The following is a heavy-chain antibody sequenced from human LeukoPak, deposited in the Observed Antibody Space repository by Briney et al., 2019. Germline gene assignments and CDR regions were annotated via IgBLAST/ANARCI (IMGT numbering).Heavy chain of an antibody. V-gene: IGHV4-59*08. D-gene: IGHD5-18*01. Sequence: SETLSLTCTVSGGSISSFYWSWIRQSPGKGLEWIGYISYTGNTNYNPSLKSRVTISVDTSKNQFSLKLTSVTAADTAVYYCARSRGYSYGTTFLDYWGQGTLVTVSS. CDR2: ISYTGNT. J-gene: IGHJ4*02. CDR1: GGSISSFY. CDR3: ARSRGYSYGTTFLDY.